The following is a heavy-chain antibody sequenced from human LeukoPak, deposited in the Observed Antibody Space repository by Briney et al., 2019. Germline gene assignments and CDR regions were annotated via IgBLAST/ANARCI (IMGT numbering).Heavy chain of an antibody. CDR1: GDSVSSNSAA. J-gene: IGHJ6*03. Sequence: SQTLSLTCVISGDSVSSNSAAWNWIRQSPSRGLEWLGRTYYRSKWYNDYSTSVKSRITINADTSKNQFSLQMNSVTPEDTAVYYCARARLEDTYYFYYMDVWGKGTTVTVSS. CDR2: TYYRSKWYN. V-gene: IGHV6-1*01. D-gene: IGHD3-16*01. CDR3: ARARLEDTYYFYYMDV.